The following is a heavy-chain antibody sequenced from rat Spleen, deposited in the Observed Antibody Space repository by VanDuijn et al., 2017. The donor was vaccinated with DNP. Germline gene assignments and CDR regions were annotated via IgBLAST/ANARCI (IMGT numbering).Heavy chain of an antibody. D-gene: IGHD1-11*01. CDR3: ARHGRRVFDY. J-gene: IGHJ2*01. CDR2: ISYDGSTT. CDR1: GFPFSNYV. V-gene: IGHV5-22*01. Sequence: EVQLVESGGGLVQPGRSLKLSCAASGFPFSNYVMAWVRQAPTKGLEWVASISYDGSTTYYQDSVKGRFTISRDNAKSTLYLQMNSLRSEDMATYYCARHGRRVFDYWGQGVMVTVSS.